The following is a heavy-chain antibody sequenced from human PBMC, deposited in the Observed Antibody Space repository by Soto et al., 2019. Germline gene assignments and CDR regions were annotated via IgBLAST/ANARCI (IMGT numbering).Heavy chain of an antibody. CDR3: ARDVSGHNNYETIGYYFDH. CDR2: IDPSGGIT. V-gene: IGHV1-46*01. Sequence: QVQLIQFGAEVKKPGASVKVSCKTSGYTFTNFHIHWVRQAPGQGLAWIGMIDPSGGITRDAQRFQGRITRTRDTATSSVYMELSSLTSEDTAVYYCARDVSGHNNYETIGYYFDHWGQGTLVTVSS. CDR1: GYTFTNFH. D-gene: IGHD3-22*01. J-gene: IGHJ4*02.